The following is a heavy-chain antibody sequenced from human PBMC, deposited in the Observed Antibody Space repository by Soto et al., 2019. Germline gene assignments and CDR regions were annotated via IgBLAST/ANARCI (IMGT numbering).Heavy chain of an antibody. V-gene: IGHV4-30-2*01. D-gene: IGHD4-4*01. J-gene: IGHJ4*02. CDR1: GGSISSGAFS. CDR2: IYHSGST. CDR3: ARVRYSDNWHGLIDF. Sequence: SETLPLTWTVSGGSISSGAFSLSWHSKPPGRGLEWIGFIYHSGSTYYIPSLRSRVAISMDRAKNQFSLHLSSVTAEDTAVYFCARVRYSDNWHGLIDFWGLGTLVTVSS.